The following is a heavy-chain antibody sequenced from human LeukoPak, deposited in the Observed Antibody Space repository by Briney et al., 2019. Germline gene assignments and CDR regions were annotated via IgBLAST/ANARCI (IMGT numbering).Heavy chain of an antibody. CDR3: ARGLYSGYDAETGWFDP. D-gene: IGHD5-12*01. CDR2: ISSSGSTI. Sequence: PGGSLRLSCAASGLTFSSYEMNWVRQAPGKGLEWVSYISSSGSTIYYADSVKGRFTISRDNAKNSLYLQMNSLRAEDTAVYYCARGLYSGYDAETGWFDPWGQGTLVTVSS. CDR1: GLTFSSYE. V-gene: IGHV3-48*03. J-gene: IGHJ5*02.